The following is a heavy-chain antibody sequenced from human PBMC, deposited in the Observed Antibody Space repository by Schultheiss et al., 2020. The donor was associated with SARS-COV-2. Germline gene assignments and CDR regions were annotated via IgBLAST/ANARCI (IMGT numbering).Heavy chain of an antibody. CDR3: ARDYYDSSGYYYEFFDY. V-gene: IGHV3-48*03. D-gene: IGHD3-22*01. J-gene: IGHJ4*02. CDR2: ISSSGSTI. CDR1: GFTFSSYE. Sequence: GGSLRLSCAASGFTFSSYEMNWVRQAPGKGLEWVSYISSSGSTIYYADSVKGRFTISRDNAKNSLYLQMNSLRAEDTAVYYCARDYYDSSGYYYEFFDYWGQGTLVTVSS.